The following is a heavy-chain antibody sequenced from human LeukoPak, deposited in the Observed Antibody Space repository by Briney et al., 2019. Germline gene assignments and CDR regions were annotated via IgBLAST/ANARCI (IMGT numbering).Heavy chain of an antibody. V-gene: IGHV3-30*02. J-gene: IGHJ4*02. CDR2: IRYDGSNK. D-gene: IGHD3-3*01. Sequence: GGSLRLSCAASGFTFSSYGMHWVRQAPGKGLEWVAFIRYDGSNKYYADSVKGRFTISRDNSKNTLYLQMNSLRAEDTAVYYCAKDGLRFLEWLLSLDYCGQGTLVTVSS. CDR1: GFTFSSYG. CDR3: AKDGLRFLEWLLSLDY.